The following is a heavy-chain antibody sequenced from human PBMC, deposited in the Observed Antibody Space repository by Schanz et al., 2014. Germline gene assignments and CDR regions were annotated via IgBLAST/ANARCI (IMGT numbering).Heavy chain of an antibody. J-gene: IGHJ4*02. CDR3: ASSGAGYSSSWDFDY. CDR1: GGTFSSFG. D-gene: IGHD6-13*01. Sequence: VQLVQSGAEVKKPGSSVKVSCKASGGTFSSFGINWVRQAPGQGLEWMGRIIPILGIANYAQKFQGRVTITADKSTCTAYMDVSSLRSEDTAVYYCASSGAGYSSSWDFDYWGQGALVTVSS. V-gene: IGHV1-69*09. CDR2: IIPILGIA.